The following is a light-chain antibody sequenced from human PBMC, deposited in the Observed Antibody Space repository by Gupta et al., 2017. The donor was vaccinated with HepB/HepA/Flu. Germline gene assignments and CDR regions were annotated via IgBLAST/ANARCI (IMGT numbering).Light chain of an antibody. V-gene: IGKV2-28*01. J-gene: IGKJ1*01. Sequence: DIVMTQSPLSLPVTPGEPASISCRSSRSLLQTSGYNYLDWYLQKPGQSPQLLIYLVSNRPSGVPDRFSGRGGGTEFTYKSRRGEAEDGGVYYLKPGQEPRTFGQRTKVEIK. CDR1: RSLLQTSGYNY. CDR2: LVS. CDR3: KPGQEPRT.